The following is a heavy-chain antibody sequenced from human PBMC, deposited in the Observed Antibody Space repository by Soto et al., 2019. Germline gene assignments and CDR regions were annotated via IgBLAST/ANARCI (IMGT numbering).Heavy chain of an antibody. CDR3: ARELWFGESHGMDV. D-gene: IGHD3-10*01. Sequence: SETLSLTCTVTGDSISSYYWTWIRQPPGKGLEWIGYIYYSGTTNYNPSLKSRITISVDTSKNQFSLKLSSVTAADTAVYYCARELWFGESHGMDVWGQGNTVTV. CDR1: GDSISSYY. V-gene: IGHV4-59*01. J-gene: IGHJ6*02. CDR2: IYYSGTT.